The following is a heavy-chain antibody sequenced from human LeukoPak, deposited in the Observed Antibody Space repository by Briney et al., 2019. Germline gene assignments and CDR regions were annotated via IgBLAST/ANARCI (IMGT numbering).Heavy chain of an antibody. CDR3: ARDLSSYFDY. D-gene: IGHD2-2*01. Sequence: SETLSLTCTVSGGSISSYYWSWIRQPPGKGLEWIGYIYYSGSTNYNPSLTSRVTISVDTSKNQFSLKLSSVTAADTAVYYCARDLSSYFDYWGQGTLVTVSS. J-gene: IGHJ4*02. CDR1: GGSISSYY. CDR2: IYYSGST. V-gene: IGHV4-59*01.